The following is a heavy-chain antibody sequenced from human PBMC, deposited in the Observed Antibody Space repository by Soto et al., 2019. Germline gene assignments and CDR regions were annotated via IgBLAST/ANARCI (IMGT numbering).Heavy chain of an antibody. CDR2: ISGSGTST. Sequence: GGSLRLSCAASGFTFSRYALNWVRQAPGKGLEWVAEISGSGTSTYYAPSVKGRFIISSDSSKNTFYLRMNSLRAEDTAMYYCARSLSALFSLGDFKYWGQGALVTVS. CDR3: ARSLSALFSLGDFKY. CDR1: GFTFSRYA. J-gene: IGHJ4*02. V-gene: IGHV3-23*01. D-gene: IGHD2-21*01.